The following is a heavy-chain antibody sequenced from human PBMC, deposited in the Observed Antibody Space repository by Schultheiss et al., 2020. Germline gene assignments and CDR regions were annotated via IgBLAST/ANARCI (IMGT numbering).Heavy chain of an antibody. D-gene: IGHD6-13*01. Sequence: GGSLRLSCAASGFTFSSYGMHWVRQAPGKGLEWVAYMTGGDSTIYYADSVKGRFTISRDNAKNSLFLQMNSLRAEDTALYYCAKDGGSSLRSYGMDVWGQGTTVTVSS. CDR3: AKDGGSSLRSYGMDV. CDR2: MTGGDSTI. J-gene: IGHJ6*02. V-gene: IGHV3-48*04. CDR1: GFTFSSYG.